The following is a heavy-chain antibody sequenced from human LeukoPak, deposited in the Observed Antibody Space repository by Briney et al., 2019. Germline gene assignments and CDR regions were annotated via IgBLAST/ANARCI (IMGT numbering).Heavy chain of an antibody. CDR1: GGSLSSGGYY. V-gene: IGHV4-30-2*01. CDR3: ARDSPKRYSGSYFDY. J-gene: IGHJ4*02. CDR2: IHDGGST. Sequence: PSETLSLTCTVSGGSLSSGGYYWSWIRQPPGKGLEWIGFIHDGGSTSYNSSLKSRVAISVDRSKNQFSLTLSSVTAADTAIYYCARDSPKRYSGSYFDYWGQGSLVTVSS. D-gene: IGHD1-26*01.